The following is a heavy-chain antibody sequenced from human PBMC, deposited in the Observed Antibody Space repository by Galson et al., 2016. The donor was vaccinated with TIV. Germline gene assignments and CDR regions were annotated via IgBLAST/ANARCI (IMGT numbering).Heavy chain of an antibody. CDR3: ARSLAAVHYYGMDV. CDR1: GFSLSIYS. J-gene: IGHJ6*02. D-gene: IGHD6-13*01. Sequence: SLRLSCAVSGFSLSIYSMNWVRQAPGKGLEWVTYISSSSLSIYYADSVKGRFTISRDNANNALYLQMNSLRAEDTAVYYCARSLAAVHYYGMDVWGQGTTVTVSS. CDR2: ISSSSLSI. V-gene: IGHV3-48*01.